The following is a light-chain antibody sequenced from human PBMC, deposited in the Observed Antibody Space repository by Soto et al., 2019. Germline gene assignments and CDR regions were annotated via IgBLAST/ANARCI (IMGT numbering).Light chain of an antibody. J-gene: IGLJ1*01. Sequence: QSALTQPASVSGSPGQSITISCTGTSSNVGGYNHVSWYQQHPGKAPKLIIYGVSSRPSGISNRFSGSKSGSTASLTISGLQPEDEADYYCNSYTSSSTYVFGTGTKLTVL. V-gene: IGLV2-14*03. CDR1: SSNVGGYNH. CDR3: NSYTSSSTYV. CDR2: GVS.